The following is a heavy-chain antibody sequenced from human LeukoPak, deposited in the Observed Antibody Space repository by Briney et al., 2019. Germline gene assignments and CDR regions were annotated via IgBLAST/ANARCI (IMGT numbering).Heavy chain of an antibody. CDR2: ISSSSSYI. CDR1: GFTFSSYS. V-gene: IGHV3-21*04. J-gene: IGHJ4*02. CDR3: AKDRAYYDSGGYYY. D-gene: IGHD3-22*01. Sequence: GGSLRLSCAASGFTFSSYSMNWVRQAPGKGLEWVSSISSSSSYIYYADSVKGRFTISRDNAKNSLYLQMNSLRAEDTAVYYCAKDRAYYDSGGYYYWGQGTLVTVSS.